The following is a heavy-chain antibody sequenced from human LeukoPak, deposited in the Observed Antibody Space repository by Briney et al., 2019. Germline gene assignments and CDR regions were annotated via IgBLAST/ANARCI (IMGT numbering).Heavy chain of an antibody. V-gene: IGHV3-33*06. J-gene: IGHJ4*02. Sequence: PGGSLRLSCAASGFTFSSYGMHWVRQAPGKGLEWVAVIWYDGSNKYYADSVKGRFTISRDNSKNTLYLQMNSLRAEDTAVYYCAKEEGEYYFDYWGQGTLVTVSS. CDR3: AKEEGEYYFDY. CDR1: GFTFSSYG. CDR2: IWYDGSNK.